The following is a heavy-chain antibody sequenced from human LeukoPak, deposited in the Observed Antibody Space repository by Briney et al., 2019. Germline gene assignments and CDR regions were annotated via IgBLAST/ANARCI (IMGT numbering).Heavy chain of an antibody. J-gene: IGHJ4*02. D-gene: IGHD3-10*01. CDR1: GYTFTSYG. CDR3: ARDSPSDYYGSGSYYTLFDY. Sequence: ASVTVSCKASGYTFTSYGISWVRQAPGQGLEWMGWISAYNGKANYAQKLQGRVTMTTDTSTSTAYMELRSLRSDDTAVYYCARDSPSDYYGSGSYYTLFDYWGQGTLVTVSS. CDR2: ISAYNGKA. V-gene: IGHV1-18*04.